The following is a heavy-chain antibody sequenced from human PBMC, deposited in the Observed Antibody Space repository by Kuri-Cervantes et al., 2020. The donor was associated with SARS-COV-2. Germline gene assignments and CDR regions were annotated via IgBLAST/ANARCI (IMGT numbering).Heavy chain of an antibody. V-gene: IGHV3-23*01. J-gene: IGHJ4*03. CDR1: GFTFSSFG. CDR2: ITDEGADT. D-gene: IGHD3-10*02. CDR3: VKCSAASPPCYFDS. Sequence: GESLKISCAASGFTFSSFGMAWVRQAPGKGLEWISDITDEGADTYFADSVKGRVTISRDNSKDSLTLQMSSLRAEDTAIYYCVKCSAASPPCYFDSWGQGTLVTVSS.